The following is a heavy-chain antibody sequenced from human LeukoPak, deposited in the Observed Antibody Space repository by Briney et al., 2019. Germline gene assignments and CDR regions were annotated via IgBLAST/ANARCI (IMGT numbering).Heavy chain of an antibody. J-gene: IGHJ4*02. D-gene: IGHD3-10*01. V-gene: IGHV3-9*01. CDR1: GFTFDDYT. Sequence: GGSLRLSCVASGFTFDDYTMHWVRQVPGKGLEWVSGITWDSDSVDYVDSVKGLFTISRDNAKNSLYLQMNSLRAEDTAVYYCARDGLTYYYGSGSPPSYYFDYWGQGTLVTVSS. CDR3: ARDGLTYYYGSGSPPSYYFDY. CDR2: ITWDSDSV.